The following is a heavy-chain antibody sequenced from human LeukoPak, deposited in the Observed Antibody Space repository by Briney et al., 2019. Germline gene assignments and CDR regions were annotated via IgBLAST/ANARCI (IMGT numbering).Heavy chain of an antibody. V-gene: IGHV1-69*05. D-gene: IGHD6-13*01. CDR1: GGTFSSYA. J-gene: IGHJ6*03. CDR2: IIPIFGTA. Sequence: ASVKVSCKASGGTFSSYAISWVRQAPGQGLEWMGGIIPIFGTANYAQKFQGRVTITTDESTSTAYMELSSLRSEDTAVYYCAREGYSSSWDYYYYMDVWGKGTTVTVSS. CDR3: AREGYSSSWDYYYYMDV.